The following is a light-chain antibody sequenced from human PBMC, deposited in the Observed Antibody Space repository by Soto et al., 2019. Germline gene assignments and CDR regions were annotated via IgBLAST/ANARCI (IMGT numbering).Light chain of an antibody. V-gene: IGLV4-69*01. CDR3: QTWGVGMVV. CDR1: SGHSSYA. CDR2: LNGDGSH. J-gene: IGLJ2*01. Sequence: QLVLTQSPSASASLGASVKLTCTLSSGHSSYATAWHQQQPEKGPRFLMNLNGDGSHHKGDGIPDRFSGSSSGAERYLTISSLQSEDEADYFCQTWGVGMVVFGGGTKLTVL.